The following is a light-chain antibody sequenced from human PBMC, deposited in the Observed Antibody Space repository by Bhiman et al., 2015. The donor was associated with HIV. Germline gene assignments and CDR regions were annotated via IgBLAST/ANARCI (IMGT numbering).Light chain of an antibody. CDR2: DVT. J-gene: IGLJ3*02. Sequence: QSALTQPRSVSGSPGQSVTISCSGTSSDVGGHDFVSWYQLHPGKAPKVIIYDVTQRPSGVPDRFSGSKSGYTASLTISGLQAEDDGDYYCCSFAGSSVMFGGGTKLTVL. CDR1: SSDVGGHDF. CDR3: CSFAGSSVM. V-gene: IGLV2-11*01.